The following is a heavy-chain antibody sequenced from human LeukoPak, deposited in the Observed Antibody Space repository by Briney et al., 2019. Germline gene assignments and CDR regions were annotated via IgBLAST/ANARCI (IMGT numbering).Heavy chain of an antibody. J-gene: IGHJ3*02. CDR1: GFTLDDYA. D-gene: IGHD3-22*01. V-gene: IGHV3-9*01. CDR3: AKGSHYDSIGYYGMQEDI. CDR2: ISWNSGSI. Sequence: PGGSLSLSCAASGFTLDDYAMHWVRQAPGKGLEWVSGISWNSGSIGYADSVKGRFTISRDNAKNSLYLQMNSLRAEDTALYYCAKGSHYDSIGYYGMQEDIWGQGTMATVSS.